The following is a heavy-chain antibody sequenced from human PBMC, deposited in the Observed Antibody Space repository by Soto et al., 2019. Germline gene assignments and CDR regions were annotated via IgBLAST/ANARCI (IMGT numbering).Heavy chain of an antibody. CDR1: GLTFSSYW. D-gene: IGHD2-2*01. Sequence: GGSLRLSCAASGLTFSSYWMHWVRQAPGKGLVWVSRISTDGSVTTYADSVKGRFTISRDNAKNSLYLQMNSLRAEDTAVYYCAREYCSSTSCLNWFDPWGQGTLVTVSS. J-gene: IGHJ5*02. V-gene: IGHV3-74*01. CDR3: AREYCSSTSCLNWFDP. CDR2: ISTDGSVT.